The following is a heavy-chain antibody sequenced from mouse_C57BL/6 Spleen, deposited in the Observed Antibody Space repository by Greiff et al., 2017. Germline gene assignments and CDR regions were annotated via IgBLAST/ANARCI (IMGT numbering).Heavy chain of an antibody. CDR2: IDPSVSYT. Sequence: VQLQQPGAELVRPGTSVKLSCKASGYTFTSYWMHWVKQRPGQGLEGIGVIDPSVSYTNYNQKFKGKATLPVDTSSSTAYMQLSSLTSEDSAVYYCSRRGSYSNYFYYFDYWGQGTTLTVSS. D-gene: IGHD2-5*01. CDR3: SRRGSYSNYFYYFDY. CDR1: GYTFTSYW. V-gene: IGHV1-59*01. J-gene: IGHJ2*01.